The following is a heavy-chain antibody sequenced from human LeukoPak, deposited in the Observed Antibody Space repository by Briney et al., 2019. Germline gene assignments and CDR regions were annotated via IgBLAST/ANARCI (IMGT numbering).Heavy chain of an antibody. CDR2: INPNSGGT. Sequence: ASVKVSCKASGYTFTGYYMHWVRQAPGQGLEWMGWINPNSGGTNYAQKFQGRVTMTRDMSTSTVYMELSSLRSEDTAVYYCARDRGEDGSPFLLFDYWGQGTLVTVSS. V-gene: IGHV1-2*02. CDR1: GYTFTGYY. CDR3: ARDRGEDGSPFLLFDY. J-gene: IGHJ4*02. D-gene: IGHD3-10*01.